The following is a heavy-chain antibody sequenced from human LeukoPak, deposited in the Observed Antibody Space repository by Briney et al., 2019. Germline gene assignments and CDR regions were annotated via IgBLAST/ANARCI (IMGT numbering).Heavy chain of an antibody. Sequence: QTGGSLRLSCAASGFTFSSYAMSWVRQAPGKGLEWVSAISGSGGSTYYADSVKGRFTISRDNSKNTLYLQMNSLRAEDTAVYYCAKGSLYYSDAFDIWGQGTMVTVSS. J-gene: IGHJ3*02. CDR1: GFTFSSYA. CDR3: AKGSLYYSDAFDI. CDR2: ISGSGGST. D-gene: IGHD3-16*01. V-gene: IGHV3-23*01.